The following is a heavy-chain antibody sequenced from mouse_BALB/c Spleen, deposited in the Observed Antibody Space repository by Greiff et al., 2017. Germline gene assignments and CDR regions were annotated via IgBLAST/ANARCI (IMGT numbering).Heavy chain of an antibody. CDR3: ARGGDYDEGFAY. Sequence: DVKLVESGGGLVKPGGSLKLSCAASGFTFSSYAMSWVRQTPEKRLEWVASISSGGSTYYPDSVKGRFTISRDNARNILYLQMSSLRSEDTAMYYCARGGDYDEGFAYWGQGTLVTVSA. J-gene: IGHJ3*01. CDR1: GFTFSSYA. CDR2: ISSGGST. V-gene: IGHV5-6-5*01. D-gene: IGHD2-4*01.